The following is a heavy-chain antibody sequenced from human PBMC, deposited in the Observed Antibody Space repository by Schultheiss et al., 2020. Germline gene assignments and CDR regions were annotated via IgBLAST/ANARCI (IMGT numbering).Heavy chain of an antibody. CDR3: ARRITGTWGYFDY. CDR1: GYSFTSYW. D-gene: IGHD1-14*01. Sequence: GGSLRLSCKGSGYSFTSYWIGWVRQMPGKGLEWMGIIYPGDSDTRYSPSFQGQVTISADKSISTAYLQWSSLKASDTAMYYCARRITGTWGYFDYWGQGTLVTVSS. J-gene: IGHJ4*02. CDR2: IYPGDSDT. V-gene: IGHV5-51*01.